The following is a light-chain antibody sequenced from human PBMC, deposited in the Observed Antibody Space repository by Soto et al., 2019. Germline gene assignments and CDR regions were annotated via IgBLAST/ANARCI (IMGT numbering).Light chain of an antibody. J-gene: IGLJ1*01. V-gene: IGLV1-40*01. CDR3: QSYDSSPSGYV. Sequence: QSVLTQPPSVSGAPGQRVTISCTGSSSNIGAGYDVHWYQQVPGTAPKLLIYANKNRPAGVPDRFSASKSDTSASLAITGLQAEDEADYHCQSYDSSPSGYVFGTGTKVTVL. CDR1: SSNIGAGYD. CDR2: ANK.